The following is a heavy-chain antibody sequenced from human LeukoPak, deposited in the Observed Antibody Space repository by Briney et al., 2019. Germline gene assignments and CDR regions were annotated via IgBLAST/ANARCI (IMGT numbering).Heavy chain of an antibody. V-gene: IGHV3-9*01. Sequence: PGGSLRLSCAASGFTFDDYAMHWVRQAPGKGLEWVSGISWNSGSIGYADSVKGRFTISRDNAKNSLYLQMNSLRAEDTALYYCAKDMVYYDSSGYYYYWGQGTLVTVSS. CDR1: GFTFDDYA. CDR3: AKDMVYYDSSGYYYY. J-gene: IGHJ4*02. CDR2: ISWNSGSI. D-gene: IGHD3-22*01.